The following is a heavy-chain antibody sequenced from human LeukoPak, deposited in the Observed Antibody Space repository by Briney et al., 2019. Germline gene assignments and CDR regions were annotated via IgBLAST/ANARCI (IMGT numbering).Heavy chain of an antibody. V-gene: IGHV3-9*01. CDR1: GFTFDDYA. Sequence: SLRLSCAASGFTFDDYAMHWVRQAPGKGLEWVSGISWNSGSIGYADSVKGRFTISRDNAKNSLYLQMNSLRAEDTALYYCAKEGGSGSYYSGAFDYWGQGTLVTVSS. CDR2: ISWNSGSI. D-gene: IGHD3-10*01. CDR3: AKEGGSGSYYSGAFDY. J-gene: IGHJ4*02.